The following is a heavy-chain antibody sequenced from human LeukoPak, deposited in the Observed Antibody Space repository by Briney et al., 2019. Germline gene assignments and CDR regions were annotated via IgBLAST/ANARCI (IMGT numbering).Heavy chain of an antibody. D-gene: IGHD2-2*01. CDR3: ARLVSRLYYMDV. V-gene: IGHV1-69*13. Sequence: VASVKVSCKASGGTFSSYAISWVRQAPGQGLEWMGGIIPIFGTANYAQKFQGRVTITADESTSTAYMELSSLRSEDTAVYYCARLVSRLYYMDVWGKGTTVTISS. CDR2: IIPIFGTA. J-gene: IGHJ6*03. CDR1: GGTFSSYA.